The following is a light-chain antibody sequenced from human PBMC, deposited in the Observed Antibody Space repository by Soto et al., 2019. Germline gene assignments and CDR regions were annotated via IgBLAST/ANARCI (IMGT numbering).Light chain of an antibody. CDR3: QKYNSATNT. J-gene: IGKJ2*01. Sequence: DVQMTQSPSSLSASVGDRVTITCRASRDISSSLAWYQQKPGKVPKLLISAASTLHAGVQSRFSGSGSGTFFTLTINSLQPEDLATYYCQKYNSATNTFGRGTRMEF. CDR1: RDISSS. V-gene: IGKV1-27*01. CDR2: AAS.